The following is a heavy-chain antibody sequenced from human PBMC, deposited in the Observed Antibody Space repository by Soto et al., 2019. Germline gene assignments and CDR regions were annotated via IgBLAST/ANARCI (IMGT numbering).Heavy chain of an antibody. Sequence: QVQLQESGPGLVKPSGTLSLTCAVSGGSISSSNWWSWVRQPPGKGLEWIGEIYHSGSTNYNPSLEGRANISVDKSKNQFSLKPSSVTAADTAVYYCARGRGSGWYVVSYWGQGTLVTVSS. J-gene: IGHJ4*02. CDR1: GGSISSSNW. V-gene: IGHV4-4*02. CDR3: ARGRGSGWYVVSY. CDR2: IYHSGST. D-gene: IGHD6-19*01.